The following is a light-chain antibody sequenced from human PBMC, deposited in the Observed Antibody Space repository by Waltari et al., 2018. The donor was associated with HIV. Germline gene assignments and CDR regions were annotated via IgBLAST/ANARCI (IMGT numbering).Light chain of an antibody. CDR3: CSYTTSDTWV. CDR1: SSDVGQYNL. Sequence: QSALTQPASVSGSPGHSLTISCAGTSSDVGQYNLVSWYQQHPGKAPKLIVCEVTNRPSGLSSRFSGSKSDNTASLTISGLQAEDEADYYCCSYTTSDTWVFGGGTKLTVL. CDR2: EVT. J-gene: IGLJ3*02. V-gene: IGLV2-14*01.